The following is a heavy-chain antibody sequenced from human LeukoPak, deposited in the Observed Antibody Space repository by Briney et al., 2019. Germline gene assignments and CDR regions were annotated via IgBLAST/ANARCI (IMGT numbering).Heavy chain of an antibody. CDR3: ARMEYYGSGGLFDY. Sequence: GGSLRLSCAASGFSFSSYEMNWVRQAPGKGLDWVSYISSSGRTTYYADSVKGRFTISRDNAKNSLYLQMNNLRAEDTAVYYCARMEYYGSGGLFDYWGQGTLVTVSS. D-gene: IGHD3-10*01. J-gene: IGHJ4*02. CDR1: GFSFSSYE. CDR2: ISSSGRTT. V-gene: IGHV3-48*03.